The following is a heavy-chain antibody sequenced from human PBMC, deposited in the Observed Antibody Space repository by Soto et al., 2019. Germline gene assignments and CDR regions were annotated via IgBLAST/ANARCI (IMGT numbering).Heavy chain of an antibody. D-gene: IGHD6-19*01. CDR1: GYTFTGYA. J-gene: IGHJ4*02. Sequence: QVQLVQSGAEEKKPGASVKVSCKASGYTFTGYAMHWVRQAPGQRLEWMGWINAGNGNTKYSQKFQGRVPITRDTPASTAYMDLSSLRSEDTAVYYCARAVAVPADFDYWGQGTLVTVSS. CDR2: INAGNGNT. V-gene: IGHV1-3*05. CDR3: ARAVAVPADFDY.